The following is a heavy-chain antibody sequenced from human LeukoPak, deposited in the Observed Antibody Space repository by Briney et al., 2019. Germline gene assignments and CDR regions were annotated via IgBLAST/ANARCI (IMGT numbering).Heavy chain of an antibody. Sequence: GGSLRLSCAASGFAFSSYAMTWVRQAPGKGLEWVSAIGTAGDTYYPGSVKGRFTISRENAKNSLYLRMNSLRAGDTAVYYCARSHYDILTGSPLGMDVWGQGTTVTVSS. J-gene: IGHJ6*02. CDR2: IGTAGDT. CDR1: GFAFSSYA. D-gene: IGHD3-9*01. CDR3: ARSHYDILTGSPLGMDV. V-gene: IGHV3-13*01.